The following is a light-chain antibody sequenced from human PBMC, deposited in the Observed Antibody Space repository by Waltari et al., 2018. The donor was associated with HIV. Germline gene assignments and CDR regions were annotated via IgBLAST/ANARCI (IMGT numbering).Light chain of an antibody. CDR2: QDN. J-gene: IGLJ3*02. V-gene: IGLV3-1*01. CDR1: ALGENY. CDR3: QAWGSTTSGV. Sequence: SYEVTQPPSVAVSPGQTATITCSGYALGENYTRWYQQMPGQSPLLVIYQDNKRPSGIRERFSGSSSGHTATLTISGTLPMDEADYYCQAWGSTTSGVFGRGTRLTVL.